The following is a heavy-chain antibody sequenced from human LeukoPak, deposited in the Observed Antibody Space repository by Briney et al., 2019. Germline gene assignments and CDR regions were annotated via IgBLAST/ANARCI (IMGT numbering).Heavy chain of an antibody. J-gene: IGHJ4*02. CDR2: INPNSGGT. CDR3: ARAIVVVPAANDY. D-gene: IGHD2-2*01. CDR1: VYTFTVYY. V-gene: IGHV1-2*02. Sequence: ASVKVSCKASVYTFTVYYMHWVRQAPGQGLEWMGWINPNSGGTNYAQKFQGRVTMTRDTSISTAYMELSRLRSDDTAVYYCARAIVVVPAANDYWGQGTLVTVSS.